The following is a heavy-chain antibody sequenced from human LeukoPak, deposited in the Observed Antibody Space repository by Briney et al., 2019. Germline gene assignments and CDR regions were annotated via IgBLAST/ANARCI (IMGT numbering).Heavy chain of an antibody. CDR1: GFTFSSYA. D-gene: IGHD6-19*01. Sequence: GGSLRLSCAASGFTFSSYAMSWVRQAPGKGLEWVSAISGSGGSTYYADSVKGRFTISRDNSKNTLYLQMNSLRAEDTAVYYCAKGDSSGWYYGMDVWGQGTTVTVSS. CDR3: AKGDSSGWYYGMDV. CDR2: ISGSGGST. J-gene: IGHJ6*02. V-gene: IGHV3-23*01.